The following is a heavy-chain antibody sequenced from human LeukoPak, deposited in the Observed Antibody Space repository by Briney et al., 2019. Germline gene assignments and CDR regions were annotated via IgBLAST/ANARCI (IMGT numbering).Heavy chain of an antibody. V-gene: IGHV3-21*01. CDR1: GFTFSSYS. J-gene: IGHJ4*02. D-gene: IGHD2-2*02. Sequence: GGSLGLSCAASGFTFSSYSMNWVRQAPGKGLEWVSSISSSSSYIYYADSVKGRFTISRDNAKNSLYLQMNSLRAEDTAVYYCARARNLGYCSSTSCHNKLLDYWGQGTLVTVSS. CDR2: ISSSSSYI. CDR3: ARARNLGYCSSTSCHNKLLDY.